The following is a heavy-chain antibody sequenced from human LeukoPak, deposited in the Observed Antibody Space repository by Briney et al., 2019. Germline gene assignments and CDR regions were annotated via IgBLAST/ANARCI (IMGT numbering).Heavy chain of an antibody. Sequence: SETLSLTCSVSGGSINNNYWSWIRQSPGRGLEWIGYIYYSGTTHYNPSLKSRVTISVDTSKSQFSLKLSSVTAADTAVYYCARALNYDILTGYYWVFDIWGQGTMVTVSS. V-gene: IGHV4-59*01. CDR3: ARALNYDILTGYYWVFDI. J-gene: IGHJ3*02. CDR1: GGSINNNY. CDR2: IYYSGTT. D-gene: IGHD3-9*01.